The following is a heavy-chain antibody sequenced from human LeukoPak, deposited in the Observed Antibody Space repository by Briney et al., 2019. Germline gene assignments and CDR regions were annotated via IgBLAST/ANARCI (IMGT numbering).Heavy chain of an antibody. CDR1: GFTFSDYY. V-gene: IGHV3-11*06. J-gene: IGHJ6*04. CDR3: AELGITMIGGV. D-gene: IGHD3-10*02. Sequence: PGGSLRLSCAASGFTFSDYYMTWIRQAPGKGLEWVSSITSSSSYTFYADSVKGRFTISRDNAKNSLYLQMNSLRAEDTAVYYCAELGITMIGGVWGKGTTVTISS. CDR2: ITSSSSYT.